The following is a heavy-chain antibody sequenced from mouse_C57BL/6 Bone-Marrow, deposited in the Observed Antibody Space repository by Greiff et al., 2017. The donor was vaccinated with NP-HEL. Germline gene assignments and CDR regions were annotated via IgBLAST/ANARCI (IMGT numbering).Heavy chain of an antibody. CDR3: AKEKSYDYYGFAY. CDR1: GYTFTSYG. V-gene: IGHV1-81*01. J-gene: IGHJ3*01. Sequence: QVQLQQSGAELARPGASVKLSCKASGYTFTSYGISWVKQRTGQGLEWIGEIYPRSGNTYYNEKFKGKATLTADKSSSTAYMELRSLTSEDSAVYFCAKEKSYDYYGFAYWGRGTLVTVSA. CDR2: IYPRSGNT. D-gene: IGHD1-1*01.